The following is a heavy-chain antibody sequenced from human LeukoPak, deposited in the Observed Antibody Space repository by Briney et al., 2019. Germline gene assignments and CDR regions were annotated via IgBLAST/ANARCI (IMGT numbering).Heavy chain of an antibody. CDR1: VYTFTVYY. CDR3: APRSNSGIAAAGTGYYFDY. CDR2: INPNSGGT. D-gene: IGHD6-13*01. J-gene: IGHJ4*02. Sequence: ASVTVSCTASVYTFTVYYMHWVRQAPGQGLEWMGWINPNSGGTNYAQKFRGRVTNTRDTSISTAYMGLSRLRSDDTAVYYCAPRSNSGIAAAGTGYYFDYWGQGTLVTVSS. V-gene: IGHV1-2*02.